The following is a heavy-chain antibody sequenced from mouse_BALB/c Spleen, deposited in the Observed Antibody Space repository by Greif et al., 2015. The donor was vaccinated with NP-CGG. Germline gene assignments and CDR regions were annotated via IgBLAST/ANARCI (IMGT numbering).Heavy chain of an antibody. CDR3: ARSTYYRFAY. CDR2: ISYSGST. V-gene: IGHV3-8*02. Sequence: EVKLMESGPSLVKPSQTLSLTCSVTGDSITSGYWNWIRKFPGNKLEYVGYISYSGSTYYNPSLKSRISITRDTSKNXYYLQLNSVTTEDTSTYYCARSTYYRFAYWGQGTLVTVSA. D-gene: IGHD2-12*01. CDR1: GDSITSGY. J-gene: IGHJ3*01.